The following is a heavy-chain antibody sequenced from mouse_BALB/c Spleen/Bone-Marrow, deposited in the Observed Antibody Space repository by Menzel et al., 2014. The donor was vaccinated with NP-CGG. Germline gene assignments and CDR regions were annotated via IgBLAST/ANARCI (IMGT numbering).Heavy chain of an antibody. Sequence: VQVVESGPGLVAPSQSLSITCTVSGFSLTGFGINWIRQPPGKGLEWLGMIWGDGTTDYNSALKSRLCINKDNSKSQVFLKMNSLQAGDTARYYCAREKYGNYYAMDYWGQGTSVTVSS. CDR1: GFSLTGFG. CDR3: AREKYGNYYAMDY. J-gene: IGHJ4*01. D-gene: IGHD2-10*02. V-gene: IGHV2-6-7*01. CDR2: IWGDGTT.